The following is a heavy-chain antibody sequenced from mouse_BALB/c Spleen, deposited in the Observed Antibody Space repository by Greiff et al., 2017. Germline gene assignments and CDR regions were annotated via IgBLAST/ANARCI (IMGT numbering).Heavy chain of an antibody. Sequence: EVKLVESGGGLVQPGGSLKLSCAASGFTFSSYTMSWVRQTPEKRLEWVAYISNGGGSTYYPDTVKGRFTISRDNAKNTLYLQMSSLKSEDTAMYYCARGGLITYFDYWGQGTTLTVSS. V-gene: IGHV5-12-2*01. D-gene: IGHD2-4*01. CDR3: ARGGLITYFDY. CDR1: GFTFSSYT. CDR2: ISNGGGST. J-gene: IGHJ2*01.